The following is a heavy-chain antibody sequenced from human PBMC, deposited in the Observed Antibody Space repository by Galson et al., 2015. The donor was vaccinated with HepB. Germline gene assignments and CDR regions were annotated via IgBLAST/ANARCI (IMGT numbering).Heavy chain of an antibody. CDR1: GFTFSSYG. D-gene: IGHD3-22*01. V-gene: IGHV3-30*18. Sequence: SLRLSCAASGFTFSSYGMHWVRQAPGKGLEWVAVISYDGSNKYYADSVKGRFTISRDNSKNTLYLQMNSLRAEDTAVYYCEKAGYYDSSVDYWGQGTLVTVSS. J-gene: IGHJ4*02. CDR3: EKAGYYDSSVDY. CDR2: ISYDGSNK.